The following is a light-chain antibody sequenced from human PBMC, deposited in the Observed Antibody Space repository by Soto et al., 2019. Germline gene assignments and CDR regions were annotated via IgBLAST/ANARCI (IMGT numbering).Light chain of an antibody. J-gene: IGLJ1*01. CDR2: AGS. CDR3: CSYAGSSTDV. Sequence: QSVLTQPASVSGSPGQSITISCTGTSSDVGSYNLVSWYQHHPGKAPELMIYAGSERPSGVSNRFSGSKSGNTASLTISGLQAEDEADYYCCSYAGSSTDVFGTGTKLTVL. CDR1: SSDVGSYNL. V-gene: IGLV2-23*01.